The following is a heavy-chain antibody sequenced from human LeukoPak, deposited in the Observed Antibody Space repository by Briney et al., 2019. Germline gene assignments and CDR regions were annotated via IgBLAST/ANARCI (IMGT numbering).Heavy chain of an antibody. Sequence: GGSLRLSCAASGFTFSSYEMNWVRQAPGKGLEYVSAISSNGGSTYYANSVKGRFTISRDNSKNTLYLQMGSLRAEDMAVYYCARDGHRRYYYDSSGREDAFDIWGQGTMVTVSA. J-gene: IGHJ3*02. CDR2: ISSNGGST. V-gene: IGHV3-64*01. CDR1: GFTFSSYE. D-gene: IGHD3-22*01. CDR3: ARDGHRRYYYDSSGREDAFDI.